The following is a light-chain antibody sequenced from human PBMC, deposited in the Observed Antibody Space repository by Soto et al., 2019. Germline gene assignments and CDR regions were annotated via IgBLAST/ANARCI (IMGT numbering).Light chain of an antibody. V-gene: IGKV1-5*03. CDR3: QSGVT. CDR2: QAS. J-gene: IGKJ4*01. CDR1: QSISSW. Sequence: DIQMTQSPSTLSASVGDRVTITCRASQSISSWLAWYQQKPGKAPKLLIYQASSLQSGVPSRFSGSGSETEFTLTISGLQPDDFATYYCQSGVTFGGGTKVETK.